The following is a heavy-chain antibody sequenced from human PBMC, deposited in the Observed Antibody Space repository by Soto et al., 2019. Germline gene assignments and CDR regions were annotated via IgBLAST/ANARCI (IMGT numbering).Heavy chain of an antibody. J-gene: IGHJ4*02. D-gene: IGHD4-17*01. CDR3: AKSGYYGASKY. Sequence: EVQLVESGGGLVQPGGSLRLSCAASGFTVSSNYLTWVRQAPGKGLEWVSVIYSGGSTYYADSVKGRFTISRDNSKNTLYLQMDSLRAEDTDVYYCAKSGYYGASKYGGQGTLVTVSS. CDR2: IYSGGST. V-gene: IGHV3-66*01. CDR1: GFTVSSNY.